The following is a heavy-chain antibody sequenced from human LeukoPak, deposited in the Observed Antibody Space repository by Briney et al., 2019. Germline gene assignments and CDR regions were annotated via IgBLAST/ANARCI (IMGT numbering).Heavy chain of an antibody. CDR3: AKDPSGASIVRYFDY. CDR1: GFTFGSYA. D-gene: IGHD3-16*02. V-gene: IGHV3-23*01. Sequence: GGSLRLSCAASGFTFGSYAMSWVRQAPGKGLEWVSVISGSGASTFYADSVKGRFSISRDNSKNTLYLQMNSLRAEDTAVYYCAKDPSGASIVRYFDYWGQGTLVIVSS. CDR2: ISGSGAST. J-gene: IGHJ4*02.